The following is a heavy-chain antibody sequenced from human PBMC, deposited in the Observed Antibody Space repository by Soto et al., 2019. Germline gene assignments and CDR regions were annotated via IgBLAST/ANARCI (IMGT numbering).Heavy chain of an antibody. CDR1: GFTFSSYV. D-gene: IGHD3-10*01. CDR2: INQDGSAK. CDR3: AKCGSGCYYSV. V-gene: IGHV3-7*03. J-gene: IGHJ6*02. Sequence: GSLRLSCAASGFTFSSYVMNWVRQVPGGGLEWVASINQDGSAKKYGKSVEGRFTISRDNDKNSLYLQMNNLSADDTAVYYCAKCGSGCYYSVWGQGXTVTVYS.